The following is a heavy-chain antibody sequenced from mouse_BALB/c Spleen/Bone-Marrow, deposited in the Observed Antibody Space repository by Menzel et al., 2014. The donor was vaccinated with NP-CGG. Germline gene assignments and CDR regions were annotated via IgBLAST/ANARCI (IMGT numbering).Heavy chain of an antibody. CDR1: GYSITSDYA. Sequence: EVQRVESGPGLVKPSQSLSLTCTVTGYSITSDYAWNWVRQFPGNKLEWMGYISYSGSTSYNPSLKSRISITRDTSKNQFFLQLNSVTTEDTATYCCARGGARATGWFAYWGQGTLVTVSA. D-gene: IGHD3-1*01. V-gene: IGHV3-2*02. CDR3: ARGGARATGWFAY. CDR2: ISYSGST. J-gene: IGHJ3*01.